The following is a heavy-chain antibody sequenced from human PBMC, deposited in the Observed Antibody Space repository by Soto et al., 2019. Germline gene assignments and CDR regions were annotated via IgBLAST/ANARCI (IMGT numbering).Heavy chain of an antibody. D-gene: IGHD3-9*01. Sequence: QVQLVQSGADVKKPGASVMVSCKASGYTFIDYYIHWVRQAPGQGLEWMGWVTPSTGGTNYAPKFQGRVTMTSDTSISTAYMELSSLRSDDTAVYYCAKYVRPDWYTASHIWGQGTLVTVSS. CDR1: GYTFIDYY. CDR3: AKYVRPDWYTASHI. J-gene: IGHJ3*02. V-gene: IGHV1-2*02. CDR2: VTPSTGGT.